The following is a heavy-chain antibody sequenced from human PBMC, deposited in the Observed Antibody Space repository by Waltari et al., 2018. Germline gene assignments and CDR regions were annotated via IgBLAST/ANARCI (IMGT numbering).Heavy chain of an antibody. Sequence: EVQLVESGGGLVQPGRSLRLSCAASGFTFDDYAMHWVRQAPGKGLEWVSGISWNSGSIGYADSVKGRFTISRDNAKNSLYLQMNSLRAEDTALYYCAKAWFGEWTFDYWGQGTLVTVSS. J-gene: IGHJ4*02. V-gene: IGHV3-9*01. CDR2: ISWNSGSI. CDR1: GFTFDDYA. CDR3: AKAWFGEWTFDY. D-gene: IGHD3-10*01.